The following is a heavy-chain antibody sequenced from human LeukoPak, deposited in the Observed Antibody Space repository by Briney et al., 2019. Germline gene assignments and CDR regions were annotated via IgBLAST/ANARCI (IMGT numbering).Heavy chain of an antibody. V-gene: IGHV3-64*01. CDR2: ISTNGGST. CDR3: ARPAAAGTILYYFDS. D-gene: IGHD6-13*01. Sequence: PGGSLTLSCAASGFTFSSYAVHWVRQAPGKGLEYVSAISTNGGSTYYANSVKGRFTISRDNSKNTLYLQMGSLRAEDMAVYYCARPAAAGTILYYFDSWGQGTLVTVSS. J-gene: IGHJ4*02. CDR1: GFTFSSYA.